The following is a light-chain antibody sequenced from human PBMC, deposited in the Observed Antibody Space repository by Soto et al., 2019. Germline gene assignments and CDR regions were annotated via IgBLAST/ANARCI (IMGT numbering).Light chain of an antibody. Sequence: DIQMTQSPSSVSASVGDRVTITCRASQGISTSLAWYQQKPGAAPKLLMYTASSLQDGVPSRLCVSGAGTDITLTISSLQPEDYGTYYCQPSQTNSLPITSGQGTRLEIK. CDR3: QPSQTNSLPIT. V-gene: IGKV1-12*01. J-gene: IGKJ5*01. CDR2: TAS. CDR1: QGISTS.